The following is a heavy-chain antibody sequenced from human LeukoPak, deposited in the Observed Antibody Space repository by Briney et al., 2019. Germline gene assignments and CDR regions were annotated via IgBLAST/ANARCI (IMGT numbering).Heavy chain of an antibody. CDR3: AGLGTTTGYYYTDV. CDR1: GGSISSGSYY. V-gene: IGHV4-61*02. Sequence: PSETLSLTCTVSGGSISSGSYYWSWIRQPPGKGLEWIGRIYTSGSTNYNPSLKSRVTISVDTSKNQFSLKLSCVTAADTAVYYCAGLGTTTGYYYTDVCGKGTTVTVSS. J-gene: IGHJ6*03. CDR2: IYTSGST. D-gene: IGHD1-14*01.